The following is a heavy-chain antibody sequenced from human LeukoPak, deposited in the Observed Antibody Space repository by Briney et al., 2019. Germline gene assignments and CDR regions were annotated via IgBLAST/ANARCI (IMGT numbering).Heavy chain of an antibody. J-gene: IGHJ4*02. Sequence: SVTLSCTASGGAFSIYAISWGRQAPGQGLEWMGGIIPIVGTANYAQKFQGRVTITADNYKRTASMELSSVRSEDTAVYYCERGRTAANYFDYWGQGTLVTVSS. CDR3: ERGRTAANYFDY. V-gene: IGHV1-69*06. CDR2: IIPIVGTA. CDR1: GGAFSIYA. D-gene: IGHD1-1*01.